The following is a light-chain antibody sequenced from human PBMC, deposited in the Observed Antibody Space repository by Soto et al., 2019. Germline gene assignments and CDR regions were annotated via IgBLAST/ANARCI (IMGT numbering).Light chain of an antibody. J-gene: IGKJ5*01. V-gene: IGKV3-20*01. CDR2: GTS. CDR3: QQYGSSPP. Sequence: EIVLTQSPATLPLSPGERATLSCRASQNINTYLAWYQQKPGQAPRLLIYGTSSRATGIPDRFSGSGSGTDFTLTISRLEPEDFAVYYCQQYGSSPPFGGGTRLEIK. CDR1: QNINTY.